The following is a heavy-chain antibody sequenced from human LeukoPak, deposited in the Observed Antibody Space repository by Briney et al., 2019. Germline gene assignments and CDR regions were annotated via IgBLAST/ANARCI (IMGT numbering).Heavy chain of an antibody. CDR1: GFTFSTYG. D-gene: IGHD2-2*01. J-gene: IGHJ4*02. V-gene: IGHV3-33*01. Sequence: GGSLRLSCAASGFTFSTYGMHWVRQAPGKGLEWVALIWDDGSNKYYADSVKGRFTISRDNSKNTLYLQMNSLRPEDTAVYYCARDQGCTSTNCYSLFFHYWGQGTLVTVSS. CDR2: IWDDGSNK. CDR3: ARDQGCTSTNCYSLFFHY.